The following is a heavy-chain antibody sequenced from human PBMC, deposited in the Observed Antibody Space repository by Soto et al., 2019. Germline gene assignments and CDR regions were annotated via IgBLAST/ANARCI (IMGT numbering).Heavy chain of an antibody. Sequence: QVQLVQSGAEVKKPGSSVKVSCKASGGTFSSYAISWVRQAPGQGLEWMGGIIPIFGTANYAQKFQGRVTIXEDQSXXTAYMEPSSLRSEDTAVYYCARGEGGRLWDYYFDYWGQGTLVTVSS. V-gene: IGHV1-69*12. CDR2: IIPIFGTA. CDR1: GGTFSSYA. CDR3: ARGEGGRLWDYYFDY. J-gene: IGHJ4*02. D-gene: IGHD5-18*01.